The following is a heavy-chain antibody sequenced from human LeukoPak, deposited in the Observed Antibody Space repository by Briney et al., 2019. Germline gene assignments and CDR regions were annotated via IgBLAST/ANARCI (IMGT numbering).Heavy chain of an antibody. CDR2: IYYSGST. J-gene: IGHJ4*02. Sequence: SETLSLTCTVSGGSISSSSYYWGWIRQPPGKGLEWIGSIYYSGSTYYNPSLKSRVTISVDTSKNQFSLRLSSVTAADTAVYYCARRSSSWYYFDYWGQGTLVTVSS. V-gene: IGHV4-39*01. D-gene: IGHD6-13*01. CDR1: GGSISSSSYY. CDR3: ARRSSSWYYFDY.